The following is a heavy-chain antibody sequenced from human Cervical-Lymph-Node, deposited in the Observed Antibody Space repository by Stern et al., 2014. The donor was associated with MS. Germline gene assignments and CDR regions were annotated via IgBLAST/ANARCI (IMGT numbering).Heavy chain of an antibody. CDR2: IYNDATTT. Sequence: EMQLVESGGGLVQPGGSLRLSCAASGFSFSGYWMHWVRQAPGKGLVWVSRIYNDATTTSYADSVKGRFTISRDNAKKTLYLQMNNLRADDTAVYYCALPPYYDFGRTWGQGTLVTVSS. CDR1: GFSFSGYW. D-gene: IGHD3-3*01. CDR3: ALPPYYDFGRT. J-gene: IGHJ5*02. V-gene: IGHV3-74*02.